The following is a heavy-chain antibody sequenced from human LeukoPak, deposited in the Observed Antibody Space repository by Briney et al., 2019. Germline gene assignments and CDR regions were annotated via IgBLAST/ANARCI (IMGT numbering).Heavy chain of an antibody. D-gene: IGHD5-24*01. CDR1: GGSIRTYY. CDR3: ARMGRGGDGDNSRFGYLDY. J-gene: IGHJ4*02. Sequence: AETLPLTCTDSGGSIRTYYWSWRRQLPGKGLEWIGSIYDSGDTTVNPSLKSRVSISLDMSKNQFSLMLSSVTAADTAVYYCARMGRGGDGDNSRFGYLDYWGQGNLVTVSS. V-gene: IGHV4-59*01. CDR2: IYDSGDT.